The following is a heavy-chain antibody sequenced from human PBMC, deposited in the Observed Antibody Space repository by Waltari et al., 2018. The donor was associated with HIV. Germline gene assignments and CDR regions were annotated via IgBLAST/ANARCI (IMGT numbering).Heavy chain of an antibody. V-gene: IGHV4-61*02. CDR2: IDNTGTT. CDR3: AREGCSGGSCYRYYYYYYGLDV. D-gene: IGHD2-15*01. Sequence: QVQLQESGPGLVKPSQTLSLTCTVSGGSISSGTYYWTWIRQPAGKGLEWIGRIDNTGTTNYNPPLMSRVTMSVDTSNNQFSLKLTSVTVADTALYYCAREGCSGGSCYRYYYYYYGLDVWGQGTTVTVSS. J-gene: IGHJ6*02. CDR1: GGSISSGTYY.